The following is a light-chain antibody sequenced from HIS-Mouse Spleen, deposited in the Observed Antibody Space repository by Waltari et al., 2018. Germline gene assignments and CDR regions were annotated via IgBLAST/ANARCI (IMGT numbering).Light chain of an antibody. V-gene: IGKV3-15*01. CDR3: AAWDDSLNGWV. CDR2: GAS. J-gene: IGKJ4*02. CDR1: QSVSSN. Sequence: EIVMTQSPATLSVSPGERATLSCRASQSVSSNLAWYQQKPGQAPRLLIYGASTRATGIPARFSGSGSGTEFTLTISSMQSEDFAVYYCAAWDDSLNGWVFGGGTK.